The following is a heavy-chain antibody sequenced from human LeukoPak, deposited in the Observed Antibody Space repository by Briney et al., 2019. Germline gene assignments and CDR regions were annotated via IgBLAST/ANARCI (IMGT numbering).Heavy chain of an antibody. CDR3: ARGSGWLIDY. V-gene: IGHV3-7*01. CDR1: GFTFSNYW. J-gene: IGHJ4*02. Sequence: GGSLRLSCAASGFTFSNYWMHCVRQAPGRGLEGGANILQGAREIHYVDSAKGRFTISRDDAKNSLSLQMSSLRAEDTAVYYCARGSGWLIDYWGQGTLVTVSS. CDR2: ILQGAREI. D-gene: IGHD6-19*01.